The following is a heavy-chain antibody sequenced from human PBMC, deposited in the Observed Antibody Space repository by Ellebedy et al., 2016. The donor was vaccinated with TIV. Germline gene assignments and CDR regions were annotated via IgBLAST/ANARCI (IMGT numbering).Heavy chain of an antibody. CDR3: AGLWFGDSPRDNSDY. Sequence: GESLKISCAASGFTLSDYYMSWIRQAPGKGLEWVSYISSSSRETNYADSVKGRFTISRDNSKNTLFLEMNSLRAEDTAIYYCAGLWFGDSPRDNSDYWGRGTLVTVSS. CDR2: ISSSSRET. D-gene: IGHD3-10*01. J-gene: IGHJ4*02. V-gene: IGHV3-11*06. CDR1: GFTLSDYY.